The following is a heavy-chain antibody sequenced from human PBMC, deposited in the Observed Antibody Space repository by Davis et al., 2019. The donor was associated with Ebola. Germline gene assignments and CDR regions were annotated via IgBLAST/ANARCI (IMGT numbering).Heavy chain of an antibody. CDR1: GFTFSSYG. Sequence: GESLKISCAASGFTFSSYGMHWVRQAPGKGLEWVAVISYDGSNKYYADSVKGRFTISRDNSKNTLYLQMNSLRAEDTAVYYCARSPGQLMNWFDPWGQGTLVTVSS. D-gene: IGHD3-16*01. V-gene: IGHV3-30*19. J-gene: IGHJ5*02. CDR3: ARSPGQLMNWFDP. CDR2: ISYDGSNK.